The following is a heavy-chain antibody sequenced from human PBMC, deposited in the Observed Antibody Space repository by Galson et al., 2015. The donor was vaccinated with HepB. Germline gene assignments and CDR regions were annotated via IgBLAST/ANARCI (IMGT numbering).Heavy chain of an antibody. J-gene: IGHJ4*02. V-gene: IGHV3-64D*06. Sequence: SLRLPCAASGFTFSSYAMHWVRQAPGKGLEYVSAISSNGGSTYYADSVKGRFTISRDNSKNTLYLQMSSLRAEDTAVYYCVKDNQGDSSGWYGTFDYWGQGTLVTVSS. D-gene: IGHD6-19*01. CDR1: GFTFSSYA. CDR3: VKDNQGDSSGWYGTFDY. CDR2: ISSNGGST.